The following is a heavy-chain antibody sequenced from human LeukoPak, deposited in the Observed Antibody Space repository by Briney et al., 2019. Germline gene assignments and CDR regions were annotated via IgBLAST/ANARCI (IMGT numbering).Heavy chain of an antibody. Sequence: PGGSLRLFCAASGFTFSSYSMNWVRQAPGKGLEWVSSISSRSSYIYYADSVKGRFTISRDNAWNSLYLQMNSLRAEDTAVYYCAELGITMIGGVWGKGTTVTISS. CDR3: AELGITMIGGV. V-gene: IGHV3-21*01. CDR1: GFTFSSYS. D-gene: IGHD3-10*02. J-gene: IGHJ6*04. CDR2: ISSRSSYI.